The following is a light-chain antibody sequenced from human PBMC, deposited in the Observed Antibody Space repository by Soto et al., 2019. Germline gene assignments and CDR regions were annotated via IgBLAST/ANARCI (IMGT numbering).Light chain of an antibody. V-gene: IGKV1-12*01. Sequence: DIQMTQSPSSVSASVGDRVTISCRASQDIGRWLAWYQQKPGKAPKLLIYAASSLQSGVPPRFSGSGSGTDFTLTISSLQPEDFATYYCQQADSFTTFGPGTKVDIK. CDR1: QDIGRW. CDR3: QQADSFTT. CDR2: AAS. J-gene: IGKJ3*01.